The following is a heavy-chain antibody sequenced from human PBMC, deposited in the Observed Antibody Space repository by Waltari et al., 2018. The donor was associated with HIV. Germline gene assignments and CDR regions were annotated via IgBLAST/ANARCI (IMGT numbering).Heavy chain of an antibody. Sequence: QVQLVESGGGAVQPGGSLTLSCAASGFSFSSYAMQWVRQSPGKGLEWVAFVRYDGSDECYSESVKGRFTISRDNFKNTLYLQMNSLRVEDTAVYYCAKAPNVIQPSYYYYGMDVWGQGTTVTVPS. J-gene: IGHJ6*02. CDR3: AKAPNVIQPSYYYYGMDV. CDR2: VRYDGSDE. V-gene: IGHV3-30*02. CDR1: GFSFSSYA.